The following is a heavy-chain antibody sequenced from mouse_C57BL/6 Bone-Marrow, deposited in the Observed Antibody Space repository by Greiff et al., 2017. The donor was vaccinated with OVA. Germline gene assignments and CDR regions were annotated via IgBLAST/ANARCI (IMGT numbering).Heavy chain of an antibody. D-gene: IGHD1-2*01. CDR2: IWSGGST. CDR3: ASIRPYYAMDY. V-gene: IGHV2-2*01. CDR1: GFSLTSYG. Sequence: VMLVESGPGLVQPSQSLSITCTVSGFSLTSYGVHWVRQSPGKGLEWLGVIWSGGSTDYNAAFISRLSISKDNSKSQVFFKMNSLQADDTAIYYCASIRPYYAMDYWGQGTSVTVSS. J-gene: IGHJ4*01.